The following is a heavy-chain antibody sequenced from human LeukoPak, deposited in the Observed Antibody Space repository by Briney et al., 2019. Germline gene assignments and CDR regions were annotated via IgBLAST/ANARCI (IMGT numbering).Heavy chain of an antibody. CDR3: ATSTYYDFWSGPWENYYYMDV. Sequence: ASVKVSSKVSGYTLTELSMHWGPQAPGKGGGTMVGFDPEDGETIYAQKFQGRVTMTEETSTDTAYMELSSLRSEDTAVCYCATSTYYDFWSGPWENYYYMDVWGKGTTVTVSS. J-gene: IGHJ6*03. V-gene: IGHV1-24*01. CDR2: FDPEDGET. D-gene: IGHD3-3*01. CDR1: GYTLTELS.